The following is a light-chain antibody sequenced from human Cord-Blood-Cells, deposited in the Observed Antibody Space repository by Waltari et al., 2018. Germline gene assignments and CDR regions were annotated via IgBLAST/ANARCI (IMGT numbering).Light chain of an antibody. CDR1: QDISNY. CDR3: QQYDNLPRT. V-gene: IGKV1-33*01. CDR2: DAS. J-gene: IGKJ4*02. Sequence: EIQMTQSPSPLSASVGDRVTITCQARQDISNYLNWYQPKPGKAPTLLIYDASNLETGAPSRFSGRGSGTDFTSPISSLQPEDIATFYCQQYDNLPRTFGGGTKVAVK.